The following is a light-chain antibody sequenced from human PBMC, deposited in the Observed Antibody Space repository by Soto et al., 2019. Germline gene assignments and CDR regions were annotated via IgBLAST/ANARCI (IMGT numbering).Light chain of an antibody. J-gene: IGKJ3*01. CDR1: QSFSTSY. V-gene: IGKV3-20*01. Sequence: EIVLTQSPGTLSLSPGERATLSCRASQSFSTSYLAWYQHKPGQAPRLLIDNTFTRATGIPDRFSGSGSGTDFTLTISTLELEEFAVYYCHQYGGSPFTFGPGTKVDSK. CDR3: HQYGGSPFT. CDR2: NTF.